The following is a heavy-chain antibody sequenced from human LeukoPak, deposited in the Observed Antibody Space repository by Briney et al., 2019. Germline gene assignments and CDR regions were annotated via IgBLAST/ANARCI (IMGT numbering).Heavy chain of an antibody. CDR2: ISWDGGST. V-gene: IGHV3-43*01. CDR3: AKIFGELSYYYYYMDV. J-gene: IGHJ6*03. D-gene: IGHD3-10*01. Sequence: GGSLRLSCAASGFTFDDYTMHWVRQAPGKGLEWVSLISWDGGSTYYADSVKGRFTISRDNSKNSLYLQMNSLRAEDTAVYYCAKIFGELSYYYYYMDVWGKGTTVTVSS. CDR1: GFTFDDYT.